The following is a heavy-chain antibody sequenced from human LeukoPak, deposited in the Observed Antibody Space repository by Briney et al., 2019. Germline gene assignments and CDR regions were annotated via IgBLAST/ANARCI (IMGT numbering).Heavy chain of an antibody. V-gene: IGHV1-46*01. J-gene: IGHJ4*02. CDR1: GYTFTSYY. CDR3: ATRYYEDYFDY. CDR2: INPSGGST. Sequence: GASVKVSRKASGYTFTSYYMHWVRQAPGQGLEWMGIINPSGGSTSYAQKFQGRVTMTRDTSTSTVYMELSSLRSEDTAVYYCATRYYEDYFDYWGQGTLVTVSS. D-gene: IGHD3-22*01.